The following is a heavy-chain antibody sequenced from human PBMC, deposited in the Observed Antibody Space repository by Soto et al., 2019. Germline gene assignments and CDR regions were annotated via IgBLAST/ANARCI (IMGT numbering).Heavy chain of an antibody. V-gene: IGHV1-2*04. D-gene: IGHD1-26*01. J-gene: IGHJ3*02. CDR2: INPKNGGT. Sequence: GASVKVSCKASAYTFIDYYVHWMRQAPGQGLEWIGWINPKNGGTKFAQKFQGWGTMTRDTSISTAYMELSRLRSDDTAIYYCARDLREGHYDIWGQGTVVTVSS. CDR3: ARDLREGHYDI. CDR1: AYTFIDYY.